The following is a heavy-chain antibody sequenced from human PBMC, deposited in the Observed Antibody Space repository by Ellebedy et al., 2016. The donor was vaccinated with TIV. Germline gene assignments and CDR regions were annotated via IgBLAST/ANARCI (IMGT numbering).Heavy chain of an antibody. J-gene: IGHJ6*02. Sequence: GGSLRLSXAASGFTFSSYDMHWVRQATGKGLEWVSAIGTAGDTYYPGSVKGRFTISRENAKNSLYLQMNSLRVEDTAVYYCARGSWSGYSDYGMDVWGQGTTVTVSS. D-gene: IGHD3-3*01. CDR1: GFTFSSYD. CDR2: IGTAGDT. CDR3: ARGSWSGYSDYGMDV. V-gene: IGHV3-13*01.